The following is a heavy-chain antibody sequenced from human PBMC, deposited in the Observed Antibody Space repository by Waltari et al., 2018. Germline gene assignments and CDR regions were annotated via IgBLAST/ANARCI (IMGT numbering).Heavy chain of an antibody. V-gene: IGHV4-59*11. D-gene: IGHD1-26*01. Sequence: QVQLQESGPGLVKPSETLSLTCTVPGGSISSHYWSWIRQPPGKGLEWIWYIYYSGSTNYNPSLKSRVTISVDTSKNQFSLKLSSVTAADTAVYYCAREPRGGKDAFDIWGQGTMVTVSS. CDR1: GGSISSHY. CDR3: AREPRGGKDAFDI. CDR2: IYYSGST. J-gene: IGHJ3*02.